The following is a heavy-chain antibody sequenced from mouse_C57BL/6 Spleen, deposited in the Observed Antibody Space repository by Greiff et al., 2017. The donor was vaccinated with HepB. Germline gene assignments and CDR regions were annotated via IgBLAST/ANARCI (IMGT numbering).Heavy chain of an antibody. J-gene: IGHJ2*01. V-gene: IGHV1-72*01. CDR2: IEPNSGGT. D-gene: IGHD1-1*01. CDR3: ARLTTVVASDY. CDR1: GYTFTSYW. Sequence: VQLQQPGAELVKPGASVKLSCKASGYTFTSYWMHWVKQRPGRGLEWIGRIEPNSGGTKYNEKFKSKATLTVDKPSSTGYMQLSSLTSEDSAVYYCARLTTVVASDYWGQGTTLTVSS.